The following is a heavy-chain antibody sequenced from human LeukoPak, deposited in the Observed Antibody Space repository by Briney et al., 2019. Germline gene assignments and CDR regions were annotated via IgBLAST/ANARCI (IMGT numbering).Heavy chain of an antibody. J-gene: IGHJ5*02. CDR1: GGSISSSSYY. V-gene: IGHV4-39*07. D-gene: IGHD5-12*01. Sequence: SETLSLTCTVSGGSISSSSYYWGWIRQPPGKGLEWIGSIYYSGSTYYNPSLKSRVTISVDTSKNQFSLKLSSVTAADTAVYYCARGLVATNWFDPWGQGTLVTVPS. CDR3: ARGLVATNWFDP. CDR2: IYYSGST.